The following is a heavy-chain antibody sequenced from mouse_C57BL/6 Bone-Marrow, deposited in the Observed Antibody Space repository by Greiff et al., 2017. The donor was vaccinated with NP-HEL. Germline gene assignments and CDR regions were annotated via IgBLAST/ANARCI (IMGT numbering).Heavy chain of an antibody. Sequence: PSRSLKLSSSSSRFTFSSYGLSLVRQTPDKRSSLVATISSGGSYTYYPDSVNGRFTSSRDNAKNTLYLQMSSLKSEDTAMYYCARWFAYWGQGTLVTVSA. V-gene: IGHV5-6*01. CDR2: ISSGGSYT. CDR3: ARWFAY. J-gene: IGHJ3*01. CDR1: RFTFSSYG.